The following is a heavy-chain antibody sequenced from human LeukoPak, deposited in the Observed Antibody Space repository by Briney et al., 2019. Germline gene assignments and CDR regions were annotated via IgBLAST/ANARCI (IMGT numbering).Heavy chain of an antibody. J-gene: IGHJ6*03. Sequence: ASVKVSCKASGYTFTGYYMHWVRQAPGQGLEWMGWINPNSGGTNYAQKFQGRVTITADESTSTAYMELSSLRSEDTAVYYCAGGVVPAAMGYYYYYMDVWGKGTTVTVSS. CDR1: GYTFTGYY. CDR3: AGGVVPAAMGYYYYYMDV. V-gene: IGHV1-2*02. CDR2: INPNSGGT. D-gene: IGHD2-2*01.